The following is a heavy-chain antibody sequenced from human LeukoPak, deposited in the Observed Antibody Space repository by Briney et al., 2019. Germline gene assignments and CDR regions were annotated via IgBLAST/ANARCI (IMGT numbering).Heavy chain of an antibody. CDR1: GGSISSSSYY. J-gene: IGHJ4*02. Sequence: SETLSLTCTVSGGSISSSSYYWGWIRQPPGKGLEWIGSMYSSGRTYYNPSLKSRVTISVDTSKNQFSLKLSSVTAADTAVYYCASYDSSGYYGYWGQGTLVTVSS. D-gene: IGHD3-22*01. CDR3: ASYDSSGYYGY. V-gene: IGHV4-39*07. CDR2: MYSSGRT.